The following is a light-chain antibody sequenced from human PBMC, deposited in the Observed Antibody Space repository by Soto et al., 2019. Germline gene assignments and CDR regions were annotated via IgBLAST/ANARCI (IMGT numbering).Light chain of an antibody. Sequence: AIQMTQSPSSLSASVGGRFPISCQARQSLGNALDWHQEKPRKPPKLLTYGASNLQSGVPPRFSGSGSRTDFTLAISSLQPEDSATYYYLQDNHYPWTFGQGTKVDIK. CDR1: QSLGNA. CDR2: GAS. J-gene: IGKJ1*01. CDR3: LQDNHYPWT. V-gene: IGKV1-6*01.